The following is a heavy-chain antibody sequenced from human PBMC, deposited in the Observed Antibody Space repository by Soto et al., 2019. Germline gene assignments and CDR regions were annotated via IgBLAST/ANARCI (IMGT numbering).Heavy chain of an antibody. J-gene: IGHJ4*02. V-gene: IGHV4-34*01. CDR3: ARQPNRPMAGDD. Sequence: TLSLTCAVYGGSFSGYYWSWIRQPPGKGLEWIGEINHSGSTNYNPSLKSRVTISVDTSKNQFSLKLSSVTAADTAVYYCARQPNRPMAGDDWGQGALVTVSS. CDR2: INHSGST. CDR1: GGSFSGYY. D-gene: IGHD6-19*01.